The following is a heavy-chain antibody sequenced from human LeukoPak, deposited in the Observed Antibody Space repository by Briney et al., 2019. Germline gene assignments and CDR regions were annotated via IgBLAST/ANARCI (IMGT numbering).Heavy chain of an antibody. CDR2: ISSSSRTI. CDR1: GFTFSSYS. J-gene: IGHJ4*02. Sequence: GGSLRLSCAASGFTFSSYSMNWVRQAPGKGLEWVSYISSSSRTIYYADSVKGRFTISRDNAKNSLYLQMISLIAEDTAVYYCARDNEYGDYGLDYWCQGTLVAVSS. V-gene: IGHV3-48*01. CDR3: ARDNEYGDYGLDY. D-gene: IGHD4-17*01.